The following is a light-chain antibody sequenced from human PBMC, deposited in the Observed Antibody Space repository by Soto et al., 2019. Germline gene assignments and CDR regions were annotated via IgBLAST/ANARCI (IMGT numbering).Light chain of an antibody. J-gene: IGLJ1*01. V-gene: IGLV2-14*03. CDR1: SSDVGAYNS. CDR2: EVS. Sequence: QYALTQPASVSGSPGQSITISCTGTSSDVGAYNSVSWYQQHPDKAPKLMIYEVSYRPSGVSNRFSGSKSDNTASLTISGLRTEDEADYYCGSYTSSSTYLFGTGTKLTVL. CDR3: GSYTSSSTYL.